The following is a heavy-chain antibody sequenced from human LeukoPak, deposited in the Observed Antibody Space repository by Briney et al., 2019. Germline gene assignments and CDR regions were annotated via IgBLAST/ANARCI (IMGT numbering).Heavy chain of an antibody. Sequence: GGSLRLSCAASGFTFSDYHMSWIRQAPGKGLEWVSYISSSGSTIHYADSVKGRFTISRDNAKNSLYLQMNSLRAEDTAVYYCARDQGGPQATVDYWGQGTLVTVSS. CDR3: ARDQGGPQATVDY. J-gene: IGHJ4*02. V-gene: IGHV3-11*01. CDR1: GFTFSDYH. CDR2: ISSSGSTI. D-gene: IGHD1-26*01.